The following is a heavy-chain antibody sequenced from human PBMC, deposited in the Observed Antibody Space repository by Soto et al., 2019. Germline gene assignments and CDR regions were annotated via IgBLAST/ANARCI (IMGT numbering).Heavy chain of an antibody. CDR3: ASNYGGNPRGAFDI. J-gene: IGHJ3*02. V-gene: IGHV1-69*01. CDR1: GGTFSSYA. D-gene: IGHD4-17*01. Sequence: QVQLVQSGAEVKKPGSSVKVSCKASGGTFSSYAISWVRQAPGQGLEWMGGIIPIFGTANYAQKFQGRVTITADESTSTAYIELSSLRSEDTAVYYCASNYGGNPRGAFDIWGQGTMVTVSS. CDR2: IIPIFGTA.